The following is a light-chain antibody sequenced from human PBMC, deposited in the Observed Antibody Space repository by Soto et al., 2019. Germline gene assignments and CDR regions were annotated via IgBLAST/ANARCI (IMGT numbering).Light chain of an antibody. CDR2: AAS. J-gene: IGKJ4*01. CDR3: QQLSSYPLT. V-gene: IGKV1-9*01. CDR1: QGISSY. Sequence: DIQLTQSPSFLSASVGDRVTITCRASQGISSYLAWYHQKPGKAPKLLIYAASTLESGVPSRFSGSGSGTEFTLTISSLQPEDFATYYCQQLSSYPLTFVGGTKVEIK.